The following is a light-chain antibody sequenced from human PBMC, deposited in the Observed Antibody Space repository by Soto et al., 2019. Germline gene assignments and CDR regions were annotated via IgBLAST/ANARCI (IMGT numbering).Light chain of an antibody. V-gene: IGLV2-14*01. Sequence: QSVLTQPASISGSPGQSVTISCAGSGNDIGQYNYVSWYQQYPGEAPKVVIYEVSSRPSGSSNRVSGSKSGNTASLTISGLQAEDEADYYCSSYTNSRTLVFGSGTKLTVL. CDR1: GNDIGQYNY. CDR3: SSYTNSRTLV. CDR2: EVS. J-gene: IGLJ1*01.